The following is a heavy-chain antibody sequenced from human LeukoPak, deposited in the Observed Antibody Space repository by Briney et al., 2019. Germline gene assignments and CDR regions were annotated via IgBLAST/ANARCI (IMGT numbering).Heavy chain of an antibody. J-gene: IGHJ5*02. CDR2: IYASGST. CDR1: DGSINCYY. V-gene: IGHV4-4*07. Sequence: PSETLSLTCTVSDGSINCYYWAWIRQSAGKGLEWIGRIYASGSTAYNPSLNNRAAMSVDTSKKQVSLKLTSVTAADTAIDYCARAHCKGSDSCLGLENRFDPWGQGTRVIVSS. D-gene: IGHD2-21*02. CDR3: ARAHCKGSDSCLGLENRFDP.